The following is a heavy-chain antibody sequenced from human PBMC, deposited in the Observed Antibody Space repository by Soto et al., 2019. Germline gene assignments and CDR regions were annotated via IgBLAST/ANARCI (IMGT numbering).Heavy chain of an antibody. CDR3: ARAIVGPTTTGWLDP. V-gene: IGHV1-69*13. Sequence: SVKVSCKASGGNFRRYAISWERQAPGQGLEWMGGIIPIFGTANYAQKFQGRVTITADESTSTAYMELSSLRFEDTAVYYCARAIVGPTTTGWLDPWGQGTLVTVSS. J-gene: IGHJ5*02. CDR2: IIPIFGTA. D-gene: IGHD1-26*01. CDR1: GGNFRRYA.